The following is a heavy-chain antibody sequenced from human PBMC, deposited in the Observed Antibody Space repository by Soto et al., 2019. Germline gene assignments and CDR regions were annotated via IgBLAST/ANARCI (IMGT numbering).Heavy chain of an antibody. D-gene: IGHD3-22*01. CDR1: GFTFSSYA. Sequence: LRLSCAASGFTFSSYAMSWVRQAPGKGLEWVSAISGSGGSTYYADSVKGRFTISRDNSKNTLYLQMNSLRAEDTAVYYCAKLIVVVIKGTNWFDPWGQGTLVTVSS. V-gene: IGHV3-23*01. CDR2: ISGSGGST. CDR3: AKLIVVVIKGTNWFDP. J-gene: IGHJ5*02.